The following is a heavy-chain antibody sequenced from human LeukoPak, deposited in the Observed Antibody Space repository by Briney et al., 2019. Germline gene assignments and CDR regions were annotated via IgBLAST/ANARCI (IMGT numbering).Heavy chain of an antibody. Sequence: ASVKVSCKASGGTFSSYAISWVRQAPGQGLEWMGGIIPIFGTANYAQKFQGRVTITADESTSTAYMELSSLRSEDTAVYYCARTHSSSRPILDAFDIWGRGTMVTVSS. D-gene: IGHD6-6*01. CDR2: IIPIFGTA. CDR1: GGTFSSYA. CDR3: ARTHSSSRPILDAFDI. V-gene: IGHV1-69*13. J-gene: IGHJ3*02.